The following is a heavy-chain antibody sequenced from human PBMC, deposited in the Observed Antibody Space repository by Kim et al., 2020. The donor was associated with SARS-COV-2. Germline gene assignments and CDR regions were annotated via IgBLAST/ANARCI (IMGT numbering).Heavy chain of an antibody. D-gene: IGHD2-21*02. CDR1: GFTFSSYG. V-gene: IGHV3-33*05. J-gene: IGHJ4*02. CDR3: ARDGHIVVVTAPDY. CDR2: ISYDGSNK. Sequence: GGSLRLSCAASGFTFSSYGMHWVRQAPGKGLEWVAVISYDGSNKYYADSVKGRFTISRDNSKNTLYLQMNSLRAEDTAVYYCARDGHIVVVTAPDYWGQGTLVTVSS.